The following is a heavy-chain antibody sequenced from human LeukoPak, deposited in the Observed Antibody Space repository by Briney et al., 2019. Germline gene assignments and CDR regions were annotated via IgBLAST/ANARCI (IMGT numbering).Heavy chain of an antibody. D-gene: IGHD1-1*01. J-gene: IGHJ4*02. Sequence: GESLKISCKGLPYRFICYWNVCEGQRPGTGLEWMGIIYPGGSETRYDPSFQGQVTISADMSTSTAYPQWSSLRASDTAMYYCAMAIREVDNQNFDHWGQGTLVTVSS. V-gene: IGHV5-51*01. CDR3: AMAIREVDNQNFDH. CDR2: IYPGGSET. CDR1: PYRFICYW.